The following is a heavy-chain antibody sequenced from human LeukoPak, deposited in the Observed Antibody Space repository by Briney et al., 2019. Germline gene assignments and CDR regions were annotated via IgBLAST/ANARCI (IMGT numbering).Heavy chain of an antibody. CDR2: ISSSGSTI. Sequence: GGSLRLSCAASGFTFSDYYMSWIRQAPGKGLEWVSYISSSGSTIYYADSVKGRFTISRDNAKNSLYLQMNSLRAEDTAVYYCARVARYSESYDAFDIWGQGTMVTVSS. V-gene: IGHV3-11*01. D-gene: IGHD1-26*01. CDR3: ARVARYSESYDAFDI. CDR1: GFTFSDYY. J-gene: IGHJ3*02.